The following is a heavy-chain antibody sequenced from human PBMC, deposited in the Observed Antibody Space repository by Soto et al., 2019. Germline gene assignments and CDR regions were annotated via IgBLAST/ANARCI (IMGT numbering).Heavy chain of an antibody. V-gene: IGHV1-46*01. CDR1: GYSFTSNY. CDR2: INPTNGGT. D-gene: IGHD3-9*01. J-gene: IGHJ4*02. Sequence: QVQLVQSGAEVEKPGASVRVSCKASGYSFTSNYVHWVRQAPGQGLEWMGLINPTNGGTSYAQMFQGRVTMTSDTSTTTVYMELRSLTSDDTALYYCAREAVDIDYWGQGTLVTVSS. CDR3: AREAVDIDY.